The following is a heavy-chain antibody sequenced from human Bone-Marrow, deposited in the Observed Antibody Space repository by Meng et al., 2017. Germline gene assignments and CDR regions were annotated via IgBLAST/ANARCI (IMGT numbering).Heavy chain of an antibody. V-gene: IGHV2-5*02. CDR3: AHSSMVRGVPFDY. D-gene: IGHD3-10*01. J-gene: IGHJ4*02. Sequence: QTTMRETGSRRVQPHKHVGLRCAFSGFSLRTSGVRGGWIRQPPGKALEWLALIYWDDDKRYSPSLKSRLTITKDTSKNQVVLTMNNMDPVDTATYYCAHSSMVRGVPFDYWGQGTLVTVSS. CDR1: GFSLRTSGVR. CDR2: IYWDDDK.